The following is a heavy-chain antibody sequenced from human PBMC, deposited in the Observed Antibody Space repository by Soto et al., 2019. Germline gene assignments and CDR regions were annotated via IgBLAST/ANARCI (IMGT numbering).Heavy chain of an antibody. CDR3: AKSGSLDS. Sequence: ASVKVSCKASGYTFISYAIHWVRQAPGQSLECMGWINPANGDTRYSQKFQGRVTITRDTSATTAYMDLNSLIPDDTAIYYCAKSGSLDSWGQGTPVTVGS. J-gene: IGHJ4*02. CDR2: INPANGDT. V-gene: IGHV1-3*01. CDR1: GYTFISYA. D-gene: IGHD1-26*01.